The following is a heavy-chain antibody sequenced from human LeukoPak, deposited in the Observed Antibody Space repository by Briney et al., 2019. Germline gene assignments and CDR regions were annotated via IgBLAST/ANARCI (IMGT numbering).Heavy chain of an antibody. CDR1: GFTFSNYW. V-gene: IGHV3-74*01. CDR2: INSDGSRT. J-gene: IGHJ3*02. D-gene: IGHD2-8*01. CDR3: ARDIAVSPYDGFDM. Sequence: GGSLRLSCAVSGFTFSNYWMHWVRQAPGKGLVWVSRINSDGSRTSYADSVRGRFTISRDNAKKTLYLQMNSLRAEDTAVYYCARDIAVSPYDGFDMWVQGTMVTVSS.